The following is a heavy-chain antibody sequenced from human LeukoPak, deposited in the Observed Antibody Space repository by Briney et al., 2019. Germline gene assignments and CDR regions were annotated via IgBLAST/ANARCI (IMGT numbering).Heavy chain of an antibody. CDR3: AKAPQSRGLGTFDY. Sequence: PGGSLRLSCAASGSTFSSYAMSWVRQAPGKGLEWVSAISGSGGSTYYADSVKGRFTISRDNSKNTLYLQMNSLRAEDTAVYYCAKAPQSRGLGTFDYWGQGTLVTVSS. J-gene: IGHJ4*02. CDR1: GSTFSSYA. V-gene: IGHV3-23*01. D-gene: IGHD3/OR15-3a*01. CDR2: ISGSGGST.